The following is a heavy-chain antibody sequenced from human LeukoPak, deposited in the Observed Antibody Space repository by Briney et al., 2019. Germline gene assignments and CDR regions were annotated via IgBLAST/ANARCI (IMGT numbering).Heavy chain of an antibody. D-gene: IGHD1-7*01. J-gene: IGHJ4*02. CDR2: ISSSGSTI. CDR1: GFTFSDYY. CDR3: AKDLAGTTSFDY. Sequence: PGGSLRLSCAAPGFTFSDYYMSWIRQAPGKGLEWVSYISSSGSTIYYADSVKGRFTISRDKSKNTLYLQMNSLRAEDTAVYYCAKDLAGTTSFDYWGQGTLVTVSS. V-gene: IGHV3-11*01.